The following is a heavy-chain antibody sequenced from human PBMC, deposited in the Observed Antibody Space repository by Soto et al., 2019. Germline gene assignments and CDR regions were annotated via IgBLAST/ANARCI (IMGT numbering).Heavy chain of an antibody. D-gene: IGHD5-12*01. CDR1: GGSVTSGTFY. CDR2: IYYNENT. Sequence: SETLSLTCTVSGGSVTSGTFYWSWIRQPPGKGLEWIGEIYYNENTNYNPSLKSRVTISADTSKNQFSLRLSSVTAADTAVYYCARVASKMDCFDPWGPGTLVTVSS. V-gene: IGHV4-61*01. J-gene: IGHJ5*02. CDR3: ARVASKMDCFDP.